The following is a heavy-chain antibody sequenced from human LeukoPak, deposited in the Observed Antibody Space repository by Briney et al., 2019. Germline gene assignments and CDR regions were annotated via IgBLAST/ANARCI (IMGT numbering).Heavy chain of an antibody. CDR2: IASDGSST. D-gene: IGHD6-19*01. Sequence: GGSLRLSCAASGFTFSSYWMNWVRQAPGKGLVWVSRIASDGSSTTYADSVKGRFTISRDNAKNSLYLQMNSLRVEDTAFYYCAKDNRRHYTSGPNPDSLHWGQGALVTVSS. CDR3: AKDNRRHYTSGPNPDSLH. CDR1: GFTFSSYW. V-gene: IGHV3-74*01. J-gene: IGHJ4*02.